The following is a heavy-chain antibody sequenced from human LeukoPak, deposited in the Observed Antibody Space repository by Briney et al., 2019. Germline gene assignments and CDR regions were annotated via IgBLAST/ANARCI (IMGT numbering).Heavy chain of an antibody. V-gene: IGHV3-30*01. D-gene: IGHD3-10*01. CDR3: ARDSTYYYASGSSGPHYFDY. CDR2: ISYDGGIT. CDR1: GFTFSSYA. Sequence: PGGSLRLSCAASGFTFSSYAMHWVRQAPGKGLEWVAVISYDGGITNYADSVKGRFTISRDNSKNTLYLQLNSLRAEDAAVYYCARDSTYYYASGSSGPHYFDYWGQGTLVTVSS. J-gene: IGHJ4*02.